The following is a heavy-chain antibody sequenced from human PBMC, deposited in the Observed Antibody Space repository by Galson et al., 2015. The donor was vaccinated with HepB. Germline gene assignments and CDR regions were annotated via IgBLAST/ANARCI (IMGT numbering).Heavy chain of an antibody. Sequence: SLRLSCAASGFSVRIYWMHWVRQVPGEGLEWVSSISSSSTYIYYADSVKGRFTISRDNAKNSLFLQMNSLRAEDTAVYYCARDGSIGSTSYGMDVWGQGTTVTVSS. CDR3: ARDGSIGSTSYGMDV. V-gene: IGHV3-21*01. D-gene: IGHD2-2*01. J-gene: IGHJ6*01. CDR1: GFSVRIYW. CDR2: ISSSSTYI.